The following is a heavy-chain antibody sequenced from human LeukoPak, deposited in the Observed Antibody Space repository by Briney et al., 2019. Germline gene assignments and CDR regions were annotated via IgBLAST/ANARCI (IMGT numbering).Heavy chain of an antibody. CDR3: ARDPGIIVGATTPYYYYYMDV. V-gene: IGHV3-30*01. CDR1: GFTFSSYA. CDR2: ISYDGSNK. D-gene: IGHD1-26*01. J-gene: IGHJ6*03. Sequence: PGRSLRLSCAASGFTFSSYAMHWVRQAPGKGLEWVAVISYDGSNKYYADSVKGRFTISRDNSKNTLYLQMNSLRAEDTAVYYCARDPGIIVGATTPYYYYYMDVWGKGTTVTVSS.